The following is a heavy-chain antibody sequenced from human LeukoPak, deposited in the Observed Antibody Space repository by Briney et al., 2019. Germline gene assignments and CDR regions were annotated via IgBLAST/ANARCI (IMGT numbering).Heavy chain of an antibody. CDR1: GFNFSDHF. CDR3: ARVSFDDDFRSGSYYFDY. J-gene: IGHJ4*02. V-gene: IGHV3-72*01. Sequence: GGSLRLSCAASGFNFSDHFLDWVRQAPGKGLEWVGRCRNKANTYTTDYAASVKGRFTISRDDSQNSLYLQMHSLQTDDTAVYYCARVSFDDDFRSGSYYFDYWGQGTLVTVSS. D-gene: IGHD3-3*01. CDR2: CRNKANTYTT.